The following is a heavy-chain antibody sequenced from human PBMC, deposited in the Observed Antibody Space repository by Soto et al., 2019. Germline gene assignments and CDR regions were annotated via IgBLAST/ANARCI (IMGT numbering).Heavy chain of an antibody. V-gene: IGHV4-34*01. CDR2: INHSGRT. CDR3: ARVPGYYYYYYMDV. CDR1: GGSFSGYY. J-gene: IGHJ6*03. Sequence: SETLSLTCAVYGGSFSGYYWSWIRQPPGKGLEWIGEINHSGRTNSNPSLKSRVTISVDTSKNQISLKLSAVTAEDTTVSYCARVPGYYYYYYMDVWGKGTTVTVSS.